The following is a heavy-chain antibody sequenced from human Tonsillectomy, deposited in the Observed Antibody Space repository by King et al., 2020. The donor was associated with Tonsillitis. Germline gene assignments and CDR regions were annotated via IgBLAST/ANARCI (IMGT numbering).Heavy chain of an antibody. CDR1: GFTFSSYD. CDR3: AKDSIEYYYVTSGYPYYFDY. D-gene: IGHD3-22*01. J-gene: IGHJ4*02. CDR2: IRYDGSNK. V-gene: IGHV3-30*02. Sequence: QLVQSGGGVVQPGGSLRLSCAASGFTFSSYDMHWVRQAPGKGRVWVAFIRYDGSNKYYADTVKGRVTISRDKSKNTLFLQMNSLRAEDTAVYYCAKDSIEYYYVTSGYPYYFDYWGQGTLVTVSS.